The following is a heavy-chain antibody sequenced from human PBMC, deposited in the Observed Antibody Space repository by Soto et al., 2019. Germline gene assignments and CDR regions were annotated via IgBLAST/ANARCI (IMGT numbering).Heavy chain of an antibody. V-gene: IGHV3-53*01. CDR1: GFTVSSNY. CDR3: ARLGGSGSYYDY. Sequence: XGSLRLSCAASGFTVSSNYMSWVRQAPGKGLEWVSVIYSGGSTYYADSVKGQFTISRDNSKNTLYLQMNSLRAEDTAVYYCARLGGSGSYYDYWGQGTLVTVSS. D-gene: IGHD3-10*01. J-gene: IGHJ4*02. CDR2: IYSGGST.